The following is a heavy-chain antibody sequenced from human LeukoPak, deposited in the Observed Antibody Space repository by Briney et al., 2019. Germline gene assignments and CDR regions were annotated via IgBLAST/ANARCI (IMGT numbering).Heavy chain of an antibody. J-gene: IGHJ4*02. Sequence: SETLSLTCGVYGGSFSGYYWNWIRQSPGKGLEWIGEINHSGSTNYNPSLKSRVTMSVDTSQEQFSLRLTSVRAADTAVYYCARGRYLTTLGGAAAGFLDYWGQGTVVTVSS. CDR3: ARGRYLTTLGGAAAGFLDY. CDR1: GGSFSGYY. D-gene: IGHD6-13*01. V-gene: IGHV4-34*01. CDR2: INHSGST.